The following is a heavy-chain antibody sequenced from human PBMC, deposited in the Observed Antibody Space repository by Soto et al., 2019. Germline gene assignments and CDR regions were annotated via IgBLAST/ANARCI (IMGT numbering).Heavy chain of an antibody. V-gene: IGHV4-34*01. CDR2: ISGSGAT. D-gene: IGHD2-21*01. Sequence: SETLSLTCAVSGGSFSGYYWSWIRQSPGKGLEWIGEISGSGATNYNPALRSRVSLSLDTSKNQFSLKLNSVTAADTAVYYCAKLWRHWGQGTLVTVSS. J-gene: IGHJ4*02. CDR1: GGSFSGYY. CDR3: AKLWRH.